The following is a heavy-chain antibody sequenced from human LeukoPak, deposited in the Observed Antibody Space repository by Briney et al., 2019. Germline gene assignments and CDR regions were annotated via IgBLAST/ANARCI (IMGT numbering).Heavy chain of an antibody. CDR3: ARDSPYSDSFAYDY. V-gene: IGHV3-7*01. J-gene: IGHJ4*02. CDR1: GFTFRSYW. Sequence: PGGSLRLSCAASGFTFRSYWMSWVRQAPGKGLEWVANINLDGSEKYYVDSVKSRYTISRDNAKNSLYLQMRSLRAEDTAIYYCARDSPYSDSFAYDYWGQGTLVTVSS. CDR2: INLDGSEK. D-gene: IGHD1-26*01.